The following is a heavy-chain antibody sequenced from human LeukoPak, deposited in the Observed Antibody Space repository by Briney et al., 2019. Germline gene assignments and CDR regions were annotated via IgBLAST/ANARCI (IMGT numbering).Heavy chain of an antibody. D-gene: IGHD1-26*01. CDR2: ISAYNSNK. Sequence: GASVKVSCKASGYTFTSYGISWVRQAPGQGLEWVAWISAYNSNKNSAEKFWGRVTMTIDTSTSTAYMELRSLKSDDTAVYYCVRHIKPAGPWDGMDVWGQGTTVTVSS. V-gene: IGHV1-18*04. J-gene: IGHJ6*02. CDR3: VRHIKPAGPWDGMDV. CDR1: GYTFTSYG.